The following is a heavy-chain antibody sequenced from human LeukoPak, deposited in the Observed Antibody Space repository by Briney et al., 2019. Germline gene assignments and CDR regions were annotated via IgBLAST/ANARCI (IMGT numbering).Heavy chain of an antibody. V-gene: IGHV3-23*01. CDR3: AKSWIVVVPAAIPGDY. CDR2: ISGSGGST. J-gene: IGHJ4*02. CDR1: GFTFSSYA. Sequence: GGSLRLSCAASGFTFSSYAMSWVRQAPGKGLEWVSAISGSGGSTYYADSVKGRFTISRDNSKNTLYLQMNSLRAEDTAVYYCAKSWIVVVPAAIPGDYWGQGTLVTVSS. D-gene: IGHD2-2*02.